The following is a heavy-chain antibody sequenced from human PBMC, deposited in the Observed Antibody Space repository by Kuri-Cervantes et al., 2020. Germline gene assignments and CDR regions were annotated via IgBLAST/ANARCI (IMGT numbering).Heavy chain of an antibody. J-gene: IGHJ4*02. CDR1: GFTFSSYA. CDR2: ISHEYDYK. D-gene: IGHD2-21*01. Sequence: GESLKISCAASGFTFSSYAFHWLRQAPGKGLEWLAFISHEYDYKHYTDSVKGRFTISRDNSKSTLYLQMNSLRAEDTAVYYCARDVRCIKNAYCGGDDYWGQGTLVTVSS. CDR3: ARDVRCIKNAYCGGDDY. V-gene: IGHV3-30*07.